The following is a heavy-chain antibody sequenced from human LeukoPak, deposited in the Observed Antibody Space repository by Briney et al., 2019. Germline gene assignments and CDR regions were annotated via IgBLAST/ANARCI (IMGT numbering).Heavy chain of an antibody. CDR2: INPSGGST. D-gene: IGHD5-18*01. CDR3: ARVDTAMVSDY. Sequence: ASVKVSCKASGGTFSDHAINWVRQAPGQGLEWMGIINPSGGSTSYAQKFQGRVTMTRDTSTSTVYMELSSLRSEDTAVYYCARVDTAMVSDYWGQGTLVTVSS. V-gene: IGHV1-46*01. CDR1: GGTFSDHA. J-gene: IGHJ4*02.